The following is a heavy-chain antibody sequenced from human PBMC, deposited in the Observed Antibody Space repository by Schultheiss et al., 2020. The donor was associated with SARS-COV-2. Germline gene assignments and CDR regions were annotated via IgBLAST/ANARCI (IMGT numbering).Heavy chain of an antibody. D-gene: IGHD5-18*01. Sequence: SETLSLTCTVSGGSISSYYWSWIRQPPGKGLEWIGEINHSGSTNYNPSLKSRVTISVDTSKNQFSLKLSSVTAADTAVYYCARAGWVDTAMLSWGQGTLVTVSS. CDR2: INHSGST. CDR1: GGSISSYY. CDR3: ARAGWVDTAMLS. V-gene: IGHV4-34*01. J-gene: IGHJ4*02.